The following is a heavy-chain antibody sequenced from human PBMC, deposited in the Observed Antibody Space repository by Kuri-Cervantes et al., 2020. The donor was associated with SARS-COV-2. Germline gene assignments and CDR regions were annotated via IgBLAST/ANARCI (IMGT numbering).Heavy chain of an antibody. CDR1: GGSFSGYY. V-gene: IGHV4-34*01. D-gene: IGHD2-2*01. Sequence: SQTLSLTCAVYGGSFSGYYWSWIRQPPGKGLGWIGEINHSGSTNYNPSLKSRVTISVDTSKNQFSLKLSSVTAADTAVYYCARPKPNCSSISCYLVRGAFDIWGQGTMVTVSS. CDR2: INHSGST. J-gene: IGHJ3*02. CDR3: ARPKPNCSSISCYLVRGAFDI.